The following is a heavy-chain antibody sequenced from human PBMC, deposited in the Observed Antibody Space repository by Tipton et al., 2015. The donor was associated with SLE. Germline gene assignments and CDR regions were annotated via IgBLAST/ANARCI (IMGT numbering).Heavy chain of an antibody. V-gene: IGHV7-4-1*02. CDR2: INTNTGNP. J-gene: IGHJ4*02. CDR3: ARDGANYEGSGSTFFDY. Sequence: QLVQSGAEVKKPGASVKVSCKASGYTFTSYAMNWVRQAPGQGLEWMGWINTNTGNPTYAQGFTGRFVFSLDTSVSTAYLQISSLKAEDTAVYYCARDGANYEGSGSTFFDYWGQGTLVTVSS. D-gene: IGHD3-10*01. CDR1: GYTFTSYA.